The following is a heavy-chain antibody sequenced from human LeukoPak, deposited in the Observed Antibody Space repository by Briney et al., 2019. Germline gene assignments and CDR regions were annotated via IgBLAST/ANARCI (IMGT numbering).Heavy chain of an antibody. CDR2: TNPNSGGT. V-gene: IGHV1-2*02. CDR3: ARSAESSSWVEFDY. Sequence: ASVKVSCKASGYTFTGYYMHWVRQAPGQGLEWMGWTNPNSGGTNYAQKFQVRGTMTRDTSISTAYMELSRLRSDDTAVYYCARSAESSSWVEFDYWGQGTLVTVSS. D-gene: IGHD6-13*01. CDR1: GYTFTGYY. J-gene: IGHJ4*02.